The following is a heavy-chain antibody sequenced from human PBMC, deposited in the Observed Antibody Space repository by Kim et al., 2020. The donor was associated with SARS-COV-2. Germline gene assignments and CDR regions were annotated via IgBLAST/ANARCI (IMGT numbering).Heavy chain of an antibody. J-gene: IGHJ4*02. Sequence: GGSLRLSCAASGFTFSSYSMNWVRQAPGKGLEWVSSISSSSSYIYYADSVKGRFTISRDNAKNSLYLQMNSLGAEDTAVYYCARDSSSWHLYFDYWGQGTLVTVSS. V-gene: IGHV3-21*01. CDR3: ARDSSSWHLYFDY. CDR1: GFTFSSYS. D-gene: IGHD6-13*01. CDR2: ISSSSSYI.